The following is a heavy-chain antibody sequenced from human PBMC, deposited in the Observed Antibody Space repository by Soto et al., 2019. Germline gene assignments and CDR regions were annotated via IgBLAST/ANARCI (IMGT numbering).Heavy chain of an antibody. D-gene: IGHD2-15*01. J-gene: IGHJ4*02. CDR2: IDPSVSDI. CDR1: GFTFTDFW. Sequence: GESLKISCTVSGFTFTDFWTGWVRQMPGKGLEWMGIIDPSVSDIRYTPSFQGRVTISADKSINTAYLQWSSLQASDTAMYYCVRLGVGGSYYVPYWGQGTLVTVS. V-gene: IGHV5-51*01. CDR3: VRLGVGGSYYVPY.